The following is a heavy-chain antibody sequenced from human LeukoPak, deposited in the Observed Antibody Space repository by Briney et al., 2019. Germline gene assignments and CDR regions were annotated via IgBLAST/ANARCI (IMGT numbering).Heavy chain of an antibody. CDR1: GYTFTGYY. CDR2: INPNSGGT. D-gene: IGHD3-10*01. Sequence: ASVKVSCKASGYTFTGYYMHWVRQAPGQGLEWMGWINPNSGGTNYAQKFQGRVTMTRDTSISTAYMELSRLRSDDTAVYYCARERITMVRGVSSLSYWDQGTLVTVSS. CDR3: ARERITMVRGVSSLSY. V-gene: IGHV1-2*02. J-gene: IGHJ4*02.